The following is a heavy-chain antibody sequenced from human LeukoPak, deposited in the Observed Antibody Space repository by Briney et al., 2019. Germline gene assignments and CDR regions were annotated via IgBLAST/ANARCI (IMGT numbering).Heavy chain of an antibody. Sequence: SVKVSCKACGGTFSSYAISWVRQAPGQGLEWMGRIIPIFGTANYAQKFQGRVTITTDESTSTAYMELCSLRSEDKAVYYCASGTSYDSSGYYLGYYFDYWGQGTLVTDSS. CDR2: IIPIFGTA. D-gene: IGHD3-22*01. CDR3: ASGTSYDSSGYYLGYYFDY. V-gene: IGHV1-69*05. J-gene: IGHJ4*02. CDR1: GGTFSSYA.